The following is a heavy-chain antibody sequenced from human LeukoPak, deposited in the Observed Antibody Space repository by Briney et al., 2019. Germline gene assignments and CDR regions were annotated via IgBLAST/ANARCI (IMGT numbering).Heavy chain of an antibody. CDR3: AKYSRGSGWYGDTFDY. D-gene: IGHD6-19*01. CDR1: GFTFSSYA. V-gene: IGHV3-23*01. J-gene: IGHJ4*02. Sequence: GGSLRLSCAASGFTFSSYAMTWVRQAPGKGLEWVSAVSGSGGRTYYAESVKGRFTISRDNSKNTLYLQMNSLGAEDTAVYYCAKYSRGSGWYGDTFDYWGQGTLVTVSS. CDR2: VSGSGGRT.